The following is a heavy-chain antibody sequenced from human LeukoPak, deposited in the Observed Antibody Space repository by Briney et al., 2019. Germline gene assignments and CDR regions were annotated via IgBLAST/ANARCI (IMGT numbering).Heavy chain of an antibody. Sequence: GGSLRLSCPPCGFTFSTYDMQWVRQAPGKGLEWVSGINRSGRTYYTDSVKGRFTISRDNSKNTLYLQMNSLRAEDTAVYYCAKGGYFAFETWGQGTMVAVSS. J-gene: IGHJ3*02. CDR2: INRSGRT. CDR1: GFTFSTYD. D-gene: IGHD2-2*03. CDR3: AKGGYFAFET. V-gene: IGHV3-23*01.